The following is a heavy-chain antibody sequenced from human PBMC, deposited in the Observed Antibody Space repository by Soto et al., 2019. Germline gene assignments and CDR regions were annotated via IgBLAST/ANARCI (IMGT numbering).Heavy chain of an antibody. D-gene: IGHD2-21*02. CDR1: GFTFSSYA. CDR3: ARVTPRGGGNSGWFDP. CDR2: ISYDGSNK. J-gene: IGHJ5*02. V-gene: IGHV3-30-3*01. Sequence: GGSLRLSCAASGFTFSSYAMHWVRQAPGKGLEWVAVISYDGSNKYYADSVKGRFTISRDNSKNTLYLQMNSLRAEDTAVYYCARVTPRGGGNSGWFDPWGQGTLVTVSS.